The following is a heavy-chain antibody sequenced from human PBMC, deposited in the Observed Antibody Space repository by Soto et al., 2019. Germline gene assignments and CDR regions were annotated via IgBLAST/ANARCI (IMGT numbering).Heavy chain of an antibody. CDR2: FGPEDGET. V-gene: IGHV1-24*01. J-gene: IGHJ6*02. D-gene: IGHD3-3*01. CDR1: GYTLTELS. CDR3: ATGPREQHYDFWSGYYRKGYYYYYYGMDV. Sequence: GASVKVSCKVSGYTLTELSMRWVRQAPGKGLEWMGGFGPEDGETIYAQKFQGRVTMTEDTSTDTAYMELSSLRSEDTAVYYCATGPREQHYDFWSGYYRKGYYYYYYGMDVWGQGTTVTVSS.